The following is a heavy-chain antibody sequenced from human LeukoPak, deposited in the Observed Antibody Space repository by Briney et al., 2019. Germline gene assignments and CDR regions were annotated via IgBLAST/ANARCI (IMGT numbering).Heavy chain of an antibody. D-gene: IGHD1-26*01. J-gene: IGHJ4*02. CDR3: ARLFLRELYFDY. CDR2: IYYSGST. Sequence: SETLCLTCTVSGGSISSGDYYWSWIRQPPGKGLEWIGYIYYSGSTYYNPSLKSRVTISVDTSKNQFSLKLSSVTAADTAVYYCARLFLRELYFDYWGQGTLVTVSS. V-gene: IGHV4-30-4*08. CDR1: GGSISSGDYY.